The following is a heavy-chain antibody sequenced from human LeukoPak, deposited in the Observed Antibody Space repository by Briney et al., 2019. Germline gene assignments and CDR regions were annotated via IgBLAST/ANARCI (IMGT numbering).Heavy chain of an antibody. J-gene: IGHJ4*02. CDR2: IIPIFGTA. CDR3: ARLDNYYGSGT. CDR1: GGTFSSYA. V-gene: IGHV1-69*05. D-gene: IGHD3-10*01. Sequence: SVKVSCKASGGTFSSYAISWVRQAPGQGLEWMGGIIPIFGTANYAQKFQGRVTMTTDTSTSTAYMELRSLRSDDTAVYYCARLDNYYGSGTWGQGTLVTVSS.